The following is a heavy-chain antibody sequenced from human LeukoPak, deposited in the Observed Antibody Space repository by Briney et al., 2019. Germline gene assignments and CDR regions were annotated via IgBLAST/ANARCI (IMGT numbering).Heavy chain of an antibody. Sequence: SVKVSCKASGGTFSSYAISWMRQAPGQGLEWMGGIIPIFGTANYAQKFQGRVTITADESTSTAYMELSSLRSEDTAVYYCAGAVVIIPDYYYMDVWGKGTTVTVSS. J-gene: IGHJ6*03. CDR1: GGTFSSYA. V-gene: IGHV1-69*01. CDR3: AGAVVIIPDYYYMDV. CDR2: IIPIFGTA. D-gene: IGHD3-3*01.